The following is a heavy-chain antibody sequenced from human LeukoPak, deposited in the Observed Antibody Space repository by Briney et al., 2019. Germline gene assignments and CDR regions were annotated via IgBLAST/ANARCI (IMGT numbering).Heavy chain of an antibody. CDR3: EKIDAY. J-gene: IGHJ4*02. CDR2: INSDGSIT. Sequence: GGSLRLSCAASGFTFSRNWMHWVRQAPGKGLVWVSRINSDGSITNYADSVKGRFTISRDSAKNTLYLQMSSLRAEDTAVYYCEKIDAYWGQGTLVTVSS. V-gene: IGHV3-74*01. CDR1: GFTFSRNW.